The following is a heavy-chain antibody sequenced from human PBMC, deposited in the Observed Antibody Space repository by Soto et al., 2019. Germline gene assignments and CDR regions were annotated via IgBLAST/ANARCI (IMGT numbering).Heavy chain of an antibody. V-gene: IGHV1-69*01. J-gene: IGHJ6*02. CDR2: SITIFGTA. Sequence: QVQLVQSGAEVKKPGSSVKVSCKASGGTFSSYAISWVRQAPGQGLEWMGGSITIFGTANYAQKFQVRVTVTADQSTSTAYMELSSLRSEGTAVYYCARDFRIAARPPYYYGMDVWGQGTTVTVSS. D-gene: IGHD6-6*01. CDR3: ARDFRIAARPPYYYGMDV. CDR1: GGTFSSYA.